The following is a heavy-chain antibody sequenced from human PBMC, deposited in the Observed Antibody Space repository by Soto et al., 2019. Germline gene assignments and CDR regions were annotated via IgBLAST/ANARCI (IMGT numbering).Heavy chain of an antibody. Sequence: PSETLSLTCTVSGGSISSGVYYWSWIRRPPGKGLEWIGYIYYSGSTYYNPSLKSRVTISVDTSKNQFSLKLSSVTAADTAVYNGARVRGFTYFASRGRGTLVTASS. J-gene: IGHJ4*02. CDR2: IYYSGST. CDR3: ARVRGFTYFAS. D-gene: IGHD3-10*01. CDR1: GGSISSGVYY. V-gene: IGHV4-30-4*01.